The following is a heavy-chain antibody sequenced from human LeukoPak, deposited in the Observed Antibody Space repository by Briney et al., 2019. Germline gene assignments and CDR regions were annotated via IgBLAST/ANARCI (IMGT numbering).Heavy chain of an antibody. CDR1: GGSISSGGYY. CDR3: ARVATITNEYDY. J-gene: IGHJ4*02. Sequence: PSETLSLTCTVSGGSISSGGYYWSWIRQHPGKGLEWIGYIYYSGSTYYNPSLKSRVTISVDTSKNQFSLKLSSVTAADTAVYYCARVATITNEYDYWGQGTLVTVSS. D-gene: IGHD5-12*01. CDR2: IYYSGST. V-gene: IGHV4-31*03.